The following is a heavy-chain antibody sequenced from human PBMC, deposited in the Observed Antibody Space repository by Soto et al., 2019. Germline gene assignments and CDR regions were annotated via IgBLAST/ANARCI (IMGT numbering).Heavy chain of an antibody. D-gene: IGHD3-22*01. V-gene: IGHV3-23*01. J-gene: IGHJ4*02. CDR3: AKDPYYYDSSGYCH. CDR1: GFTFSSYA. Sequence: GGSLRLSCAASGFTFSSYAMSWVRQAPGKGLEWVSAISGSGGSTYYADSVKGRFTISRDNSKNTLYLQMNSLRAEDTAVYYCAKDPYYYDSSGYCHWGQGALVTVSS. CDR2: ISGSGGST.